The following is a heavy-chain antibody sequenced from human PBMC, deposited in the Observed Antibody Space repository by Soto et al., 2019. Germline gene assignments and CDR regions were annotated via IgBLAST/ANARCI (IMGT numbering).Heavy chain of an antibody. CDR3: ARQNTIFGVVIMGY. Sequence: QVQLVQSGAEVKKPGASVKVSCKASGYTFTSYDINWVRQATGQGLEWMGWMNPNSGNTGYAQKFQGRVTMTRNNSISTAYMELSSLRSEDTAVYYCARQNTIFGVVIMGYWGQGTLVTVSS. D-gene: IGHD3-3*01. J-gene: IGHJ4*02. CDR1: GYTFTSYD. CDR2: MNPNSGNT. V-gene: IGHV1-8*01.